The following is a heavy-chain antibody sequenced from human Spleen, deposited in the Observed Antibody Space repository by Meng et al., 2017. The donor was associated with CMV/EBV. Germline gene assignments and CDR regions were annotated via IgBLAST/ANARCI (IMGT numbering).Heavy chain of an antibody. CDR1: GDTFTGYY. V-gene: IGHV1-2*02. D-gene: IGHD3-22*01. CDR2: INPNSGGT. J-gene: IGHJ5*02. Sequence: QVHRAQSVAEVKKPGASVKVSCKASGDTFTGYYMHWVRQAPGQGLEWMGWINPNSGGTNYAQKFQGRVTMTSDTSISTAYMELSRLRSDDTAVYYCARGEVTMIVVVIDWFDPWGQGTLVTVSS. CDR3: ARGEVTMIVVVIDWFDP.